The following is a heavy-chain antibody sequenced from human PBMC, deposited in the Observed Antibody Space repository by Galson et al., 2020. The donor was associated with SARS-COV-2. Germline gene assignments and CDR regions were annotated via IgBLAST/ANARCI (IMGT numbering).Heavy chain of an antibody. CDR3: AKGGSTGWFVYYFDC. CDR1: GFTFSSYA. CDR2: ISSTGSSK. V-gene: IGHV3-23*01. J-gene: IGHJ4*02. D-gene: IGHD6-19*01. Sequence: GESLKISCAASGFTFSSYAMTWVRQAPGKGLEWVSAISSTGSSKSYADSVKRRITISSDKSKNTSYLQMNSLRAEDTALYYCAKGGSTGWFVYYFDCWGKGTLVT.